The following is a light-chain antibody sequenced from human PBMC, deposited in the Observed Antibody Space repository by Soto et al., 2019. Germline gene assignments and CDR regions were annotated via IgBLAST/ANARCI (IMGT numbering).Light chain of an antibody. CDR1: QSVSSY. J-gene: IGKJ5*01. CDR2: DAS. Sequence: EIVLAQSPATLSLSPGERATLSCRASQSVSSYLAWYQHKPGQAPRLLIYDASTRATGIPARFSGSGSGTDFTLTISSLEPEDYAFYYFQQRSNWIPFGQGTRLE. CDR3: QQRSNWIP. V-gene: IGKV3-11*01.